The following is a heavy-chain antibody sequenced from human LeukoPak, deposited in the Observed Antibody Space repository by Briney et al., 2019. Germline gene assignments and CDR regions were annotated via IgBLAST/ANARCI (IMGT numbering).Heavy chain of an antibody. CDR3: ARDPAADDY. J-gene: IGHJ4*02. V-gene: IGHV3-21*01. Sequence: GGSLRLSCVASGFTFSSYTMNWVRQAPGKGLEWVSSITSGSYIYYAESVKGRFIISRDNAKNSLYLQMNSLRAEDTAVYYCARDPAADDYWGQGTLVTVSS. CDR2: ITSGSYI. CDR1: GFTFSSYT. D-gene: IGHD6-13*01.